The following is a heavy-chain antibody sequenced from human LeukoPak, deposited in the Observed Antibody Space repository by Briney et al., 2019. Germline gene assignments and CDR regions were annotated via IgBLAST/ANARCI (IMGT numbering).Heavy chain of an antibody. CDR2: ISSNSDNT. J-gene: IGHJ4*02. CDR3: ARDWGSIKVITDY. Sequence: GASVKVSCKATGYTFTSYGISWVRQAHGQGLEWMGWISSNSDNTNYAQKLQGRVTMTTDTSTSTAYMELRSLRSDDTAVYYCARDWGSIKVITDYWGQGTLVTVSS. V-gene: IGHV1-18*01. D-gene: IGHD3-16*01. CDR1: GYTFTSYG.